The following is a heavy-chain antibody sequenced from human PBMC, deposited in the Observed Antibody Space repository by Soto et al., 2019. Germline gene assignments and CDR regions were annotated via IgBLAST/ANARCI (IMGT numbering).Heavy chain of an antibody. Sequence: GASVKVSCKASCHTFTSYGISWVRQAPGQGLEWMGWISAYNGNTNYAQKLQGRVTMTTDTSTSTAYMELRSLRSDDTAVYYCARTALIQPYYDFWSGYYKDDAFDIWRQGTMVAV. V-gene: IGHV1-18*04. D-gene: IGHD3-3*01. CDR2: ISAYNGNT. CDR3: ARTALIQPYYDFWSGYYKDDAFDI. CDR1: CHTFTSYG. J-gene: IGHJ3*02.